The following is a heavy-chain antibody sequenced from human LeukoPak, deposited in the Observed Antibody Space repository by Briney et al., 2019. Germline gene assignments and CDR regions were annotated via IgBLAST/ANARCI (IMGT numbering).Heavy chain of an antibody. CDR2: ISGSGGST. V-gene: IGHV3-23*01. D-gene: IGHD3-22*01. CDR3: AKDRSWRRYYDSSGSHDAFDI. CDR1: GFTFSSYA. Sequence: GGSLRLSCAASGFTFSSYAMSWVRQAPGKGLEWVSAISGSGGSTYYADSVKGRFTISRDNSKNTLYLQMNSLRAEDTAVYYCAKDRSWRRYYDSSGSHDAFDIWGQGTMVTVSS. J-gene: IGHJ3*02.